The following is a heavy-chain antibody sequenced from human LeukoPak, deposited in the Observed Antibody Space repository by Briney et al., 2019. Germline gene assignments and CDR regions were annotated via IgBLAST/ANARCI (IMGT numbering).Heavy chain of an antibody. D-gene: IGHD3-10*01. J-gene: IGHJ4*02. CDR1: GFTFTSYT. CDR2: INPTSGYI. CDR3: ARFVEAHTYYFDY. V-gene: IGHV3-21*01. Sequence: PGGSLRLSCAASGFTFTSYTMNWVRQAPGKGLEWVSSINPTSGYIYYSDSVKGRFTISRDNAKKSFYLQMNSLRAEDTAVYYCARFVEAHTYYFDYWGQGTLVAVCS.